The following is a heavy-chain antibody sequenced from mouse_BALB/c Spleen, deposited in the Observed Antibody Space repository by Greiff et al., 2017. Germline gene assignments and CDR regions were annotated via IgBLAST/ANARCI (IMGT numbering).Heavy chain of an antibody. CDR2: ISSGSSTI. CDR3: ARSRKGLDY. Sequence: EVMLVESGGGLVQPGGSRKLSCAASGFTFSSFGMHWVRQAPEKGLEWVAYISSGSSTIYYADTVKGRFTISRDNPKNTLFLQMTSLRSEDTAMYYCARSRKGLDYWGQGTTLTVSS. D-gene: IGHD3-3*01. J-gene: IGHJ2*01. CDR1: GFTFSSFG. V-gene: IGHV5-17*02.